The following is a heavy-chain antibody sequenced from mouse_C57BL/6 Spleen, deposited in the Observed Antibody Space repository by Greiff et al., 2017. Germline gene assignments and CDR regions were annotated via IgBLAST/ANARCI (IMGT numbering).Heavy chain of an antibody. CDR1: GFNITDDY. Sequence: VQLQQSGAELVRPGASVKLSCTASGFNITDDYMHWVKQRPEQGLEWIGWFAPENGDTEYASKFQGKATITADTSSNTAYLQVSSLTSEDTAVYYCAKGGKYKDYWGQGTTVTVSS. J-gene: IGHJ2*01. D-gene: IGHD2-1*01. CDR2: FAPENGDT. V-gene: IGHV14-4*01. CDR3: AKGGKYKDY.